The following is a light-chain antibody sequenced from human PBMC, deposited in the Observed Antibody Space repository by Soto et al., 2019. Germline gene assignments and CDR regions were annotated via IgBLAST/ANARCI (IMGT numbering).Light chain of an antibody. CDR1: QSVSSSY. J-gene: IGKJ4*01. CDR2: GAS. CDR3: QQYGNSPVT. Sequence: EIVLTHSPSTLTLSPGKRATISIWASQSVSSSYVAWYQQKPGQAPRLLISGASSRATGIPDRFSGSGSGTVFTLIISRLEPEDFAVYYCQQYGNSPVTFGGGTKVDNK. V-gene: IGKV3-20*01.